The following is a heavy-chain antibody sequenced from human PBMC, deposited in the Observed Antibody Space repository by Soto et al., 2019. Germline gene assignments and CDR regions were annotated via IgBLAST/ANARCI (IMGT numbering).Heavy chain of an antibody. Sequence: PSETLSLTCTVSGGSISSSSSYWGWIRQPPGKGLEWIGSIYYSGSTYYNPSLKSRVTISVDTSKNQFSLKLSSVTAADTAVYYCARYYDFWSGYLRNSYYYYGMDVWGQGTKVT. CDR1: GGSISSSSSY. CDR3: ARYYDFWSGYLRNSYYYYGMDV. D-gene: IGHD3-3*01. CDR2: IYYSGST. V-gene: IGHV4-39*01. J-gene: IGHJ6*02.